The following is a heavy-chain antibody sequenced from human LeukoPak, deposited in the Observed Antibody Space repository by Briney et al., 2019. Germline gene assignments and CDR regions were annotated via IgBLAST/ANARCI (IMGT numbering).Heavy chain of an antibody. V-gene: IGHV3-23*01. CDR3: AKDGLYYDGSEHVYYFDS. Sequence: GGSLRLSCAASGFTFSRSAMTWVRQGPGTGLEFVASIIYSGGATYYADSVKGRFTISRDNFKNTLYLQINSLRAEDTALYYCAKDGLYYDGSEHVYYFDSWGQGTLVTVSS. J-gene: IGHJ4*02. D-gene: IGHD3-22*01. CDR1: GFTFSRSA. CDR2: IIYSGGAT.